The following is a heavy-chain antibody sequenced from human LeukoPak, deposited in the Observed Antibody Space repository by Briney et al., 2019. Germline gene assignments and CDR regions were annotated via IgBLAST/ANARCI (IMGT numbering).Heavy chain of an antibody. CDR2: ISAYNGNT. J-gene: IGHJ4*02. Sequence: GASVKVSCKASGYTFTSYGISWVRQAPGQGLEWMGWISAYNGNTNYAQKLQGRVTMTTDTSTSTAYMELRSLRSDDTAVYYCARDPRRYSSSWEFDYWGQGTLVTVSS. D-gene: IGHD6-13*01. V-gene: IGHV1-18*01. CDR3: ARDPRRYSSSWEFDY. CDR1: GYTFTSYG.